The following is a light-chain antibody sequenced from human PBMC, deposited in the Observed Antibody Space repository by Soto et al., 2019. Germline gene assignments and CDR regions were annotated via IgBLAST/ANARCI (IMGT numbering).Light chain of an antibody. CDR1: QSVSSY. Sequence: EIVLTQSPATLSLSPGERATLSCRASQSVSSYLAWYQQKPGQAPRLLIYDASNRATGIPARFSGSGSGTDFTLTISSLEPADFAVYYCQQRSNWRMTFGQGTKVEIK. V-gene: IGKV3-11*01. J-gene: IGKJ1*01. CDR3: QQRSNWRMT. CDR2: DAS.